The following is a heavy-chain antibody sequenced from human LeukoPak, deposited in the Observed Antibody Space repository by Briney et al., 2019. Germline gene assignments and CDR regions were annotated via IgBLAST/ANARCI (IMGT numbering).Heavy chain of an antibody. CDR2: IFYSGST. CDR3: ARQREERMSFSPIDH. CDR1: GDSIGRSGYY. J-gene: IGHJ4*02. V-gene: IGHV4-39*01. Sequence: PSETLSLTCEVSGDSIGRSGYYWIWIRQPPGKGLEWIGSIFYSGSTYYSSSLKSRLTISLDTSKNSFSLKLTSVTAADTSVYYCARQREERMSFSPIDHWGQGSLVAVSS. D-gene: IGHD1-26*01.